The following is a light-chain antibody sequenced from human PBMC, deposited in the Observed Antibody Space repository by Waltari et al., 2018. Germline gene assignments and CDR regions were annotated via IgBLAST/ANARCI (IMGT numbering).Light chain of an antibody. CDR3: CSYAGRYTHVV. J-gene: IGLJ2*01. Sequence: QSALTQPPSVSGSPGQSVTIPCTGTSSDVGAYYYVSCYQHHPGKAPKLMICDVTKRPSGVPDRFSGSKSGNTASLTISGLQAEDEAYYYCCSYAGRYTHVVFGGGTKLTVL. CDR1: SSDVGAYYY. V-gene: IGLV2-11*01. CDR2: DVT.